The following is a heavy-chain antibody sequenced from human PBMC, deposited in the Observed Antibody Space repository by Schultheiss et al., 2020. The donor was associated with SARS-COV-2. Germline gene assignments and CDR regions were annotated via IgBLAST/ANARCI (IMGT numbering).Heavy chain of an antibody. J-gene: IGHJ4*02. Sequence: GESLKISCAASGFTFSSYWMHWVRQAPGKGLVWVSLISWDGGSTYYADSVKGRFTISRDNAKNTLYLQMNSLRAEDTAVYYCVKRSNGVSDYWGQGTLVTVSS. CDR3: VKRSNGVSDY. CDR1: GFTFSSYW. V-gene: IGHV3-74*01. CDR2: ISWDGGST. D-gene: IGHD2-8*01.